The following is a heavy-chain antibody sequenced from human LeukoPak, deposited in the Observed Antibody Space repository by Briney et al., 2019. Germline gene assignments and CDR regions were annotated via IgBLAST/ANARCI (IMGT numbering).Heavy chain of an antibody. J-gene: IGHJ4*02. CDR1: GFDFSSYG. V-gene: IGHV3-23*01. CDR3: AKGDSYHDLLTCFDF. CDR2: FSGTSGLT. Sequence: GGSLRLSCVASGFDFSSYGLSWVRQSPGKGLEWVSTFSGTSGLTYYADSVKGRFTISRDNSKNALYLQMNSLRDEDTAVYYCAKGDSYHDLLTCFDFWGPGTLDTVSS. D-gene: IGHD3-9*01.